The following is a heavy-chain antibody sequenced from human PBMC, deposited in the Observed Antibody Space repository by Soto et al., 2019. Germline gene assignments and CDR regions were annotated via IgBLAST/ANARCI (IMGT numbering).Heavy chain of an antibody. CDR1: GGSISSGGYY. CDR3: ARAVDQSKYCSSTSCYWDDWFDP. V-gene: IGHV4-31*03. D-gene: IGHD2-2*01. CDR2: IYYSGST. Sequence: QVQLQESGPGLVKPSQTLSLTCTVSGGSISSGGYYWSWIRQHPGKGLEWIGYIYYSGSTYYNPSLKSRVTISVDTSKNQFSLKLSSVTAADTAVYYCARAVDQSKYCSSTSCYWDDWFDPWGQGTLVTVSS. J-gene: IGHJ5*02.